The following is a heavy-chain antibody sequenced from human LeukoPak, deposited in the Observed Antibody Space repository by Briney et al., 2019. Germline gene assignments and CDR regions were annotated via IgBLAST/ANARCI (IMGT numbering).Heavy chain of an antibody. J-gene: IGHJ6*02. CDR1: GGSISNYY. Sequence: SETLSLTCTVSGGSISNYYWSWIRQPPGKGLEWVGYIFYSGSTNYNPSLKSRVTMSVDTSKNQFSLKLSSVTAADTAVYYCAREPKYAADYYYYYGMDVWGQGTTVTVSS. CDR2: IFYSGST. CDR3: AREPKYAADYYYYYGMDV. D-gene: IGHD2-2*01. V-gene: IGHV4-59*12.